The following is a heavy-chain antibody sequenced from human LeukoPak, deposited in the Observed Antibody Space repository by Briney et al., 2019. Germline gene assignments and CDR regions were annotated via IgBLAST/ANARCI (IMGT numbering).Heavy chain of an antibody. D-gene: IGHD3/OR15-3a*01. J-gene: IGHJ4*02. CDR2: IYYSGST. CDR3: ARSHSVWTSFDY. Sequence: SETLSLTCTVSGGSISSYYWSWIRQPPGKGLEWIGYIYYSGSTNYNPSLKSRVTISVDTSKNQFSLKVSSVTAADTAVYYCARSHSVWTSFDYWGQGTLVTVPS. CDR1: GGSISSYY. V-gene: IGHV4-59*01.